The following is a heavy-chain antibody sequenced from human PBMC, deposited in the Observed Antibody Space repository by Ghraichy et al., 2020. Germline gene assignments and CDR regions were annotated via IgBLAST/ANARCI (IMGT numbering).Heavy chain of an antibody. V-gene: IGHV3-21*01. CDR1: GFTFSSYS. Sequence: GGSLRLSCAASGFTFSSYSMNWVRQAPGKGLEWVSSISSSSSYIYYADSVKGRFTISRDNAKNSLYLQMNSLRAEDTAVYYCARGPYYDFWSGYNWGQGTLVTVSS. CDR2: ISSSSSYI. CDR3: ARGPYYDFWSGYN. J-gene: IGHJ4*02. D-gene: IGHD3-3*01.